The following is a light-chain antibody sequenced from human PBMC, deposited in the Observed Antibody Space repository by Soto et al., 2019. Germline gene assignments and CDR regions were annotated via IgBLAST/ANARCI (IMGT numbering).Light chain of an antibody. CDR2: EVT. CDR1: SSDVGTYNL. J-gene: IGLJ1*01. Sequence: QSVVTQPASVSGSPGQSITISCTGSSSDVGTYNLVSWYQQHPGEAPKLMIYEVTKRPSGVSNRFSGSKSGNTASLTISGLQAEDEADYYCCSYAGSSYVFGTGTKVTVL. CDR3: CSYAGSSYV. V-gene: IGLV2-23*02.